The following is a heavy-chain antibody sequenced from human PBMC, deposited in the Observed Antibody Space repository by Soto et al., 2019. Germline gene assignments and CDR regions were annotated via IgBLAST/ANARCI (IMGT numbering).Heavy chain of an antibody. V-gene: IGHV4-4*07. CDR1: GGSITDYS. Sequence: SETLSLTCTVSGGSITDYSWVWIRQPAGKGLEWIGRIFSSGRTNYNPSLKSRITMSLDTSKNQFSLKLNSATATDPAVYFCARDQGVVVTADNWFDPWGQGILVTVSS. J-gene: IGHJ5*02. CDR2: IFSSGRT. CDR3: ARDQGVVVTADNWFDP. D-gene: IGHD2-21*02.